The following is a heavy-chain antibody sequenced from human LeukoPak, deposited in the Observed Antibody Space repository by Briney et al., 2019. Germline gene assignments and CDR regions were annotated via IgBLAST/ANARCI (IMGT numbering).Heavy chain of an antibody. CDR3: AEGHGSGENWFDP. V-gene: IGHV4-39*07. D-gene: IGHD3-10*01. CDR1: GGSISSSSYY. J-gene: IGHJ5*02. CDR2: IYHSGST. Sequence: PSETLSLTCTVSGGSISSSSYYWGWIRQPPGKGLEWIGSIYHSGSTYYNPSLKSRVTISVDTSKNQFSLKLSFVTAADTAVYYCAEGHGSGENWFDPWGQGTLVTVSS.